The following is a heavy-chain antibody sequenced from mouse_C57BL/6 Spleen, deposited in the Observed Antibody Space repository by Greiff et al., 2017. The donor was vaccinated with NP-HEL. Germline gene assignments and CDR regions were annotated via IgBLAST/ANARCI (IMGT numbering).Heavy chain of an antibody. CDR2: IYPGDGDT. Sequence: QVQLQQSGPELVKPGASVKISCKASGYAFSSSWMNWVKQRPGKGLEWIGRIYPGDGDTNYNGKFKGKATLTADKSSSTAYMQLSSLTSEDSAVYFCARAYYGNSFAYWGQGTLVTVSA. CDR3: ARAYYGNSFAY. V-gene: IGHV1-82*01. D-gene: IGHD2-10*01. J-gene: IGHJ3*01. CDR1: GYAFSSSW.